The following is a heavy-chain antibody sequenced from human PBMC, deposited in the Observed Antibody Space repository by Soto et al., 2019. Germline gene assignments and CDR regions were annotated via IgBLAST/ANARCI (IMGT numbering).Heavy chain of an antibody. CDR3: AKPPGLEDFSRWYY. J-gene: IGHJ4*02. V-gene: IGHV1-18*01. CDR2: ISVYNGNT. Sequence: ASVKVSCKASGYTFTSYGISWVRQAPGQGLEWMGWISVYNGNTKSAQKFQGRVTMTTDTSTSTAYMELRSLRYDDTAVYYCAKPPGLEDFSRWYYWGQGTLVTAS. D-gene: IGHD6-13*01. CDR1: GYTFTSYG.